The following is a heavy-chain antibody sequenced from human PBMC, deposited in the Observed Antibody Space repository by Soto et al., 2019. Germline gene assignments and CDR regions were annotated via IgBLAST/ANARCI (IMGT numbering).Heavy chain of an antibody. CDR1: GGSVSNSA. D-gene: IGHD6-6*01. Sequence: QVQLVQSGSEVKKPGSSVRVSCKASGGSVSNSAISWLRQAPGQGLEWMGGIIPIFGPAIYARKFQGRFTISADESTGTAYMELNNVRSDDTAVYYCGRGSSLTKVEYWGQGTRVTVSS. V-gene: IGHV1-69*01. CDR2: IIPIFGPA. CDR3: GRGSSLTKVEY. J-gene: IGHJ4*02.